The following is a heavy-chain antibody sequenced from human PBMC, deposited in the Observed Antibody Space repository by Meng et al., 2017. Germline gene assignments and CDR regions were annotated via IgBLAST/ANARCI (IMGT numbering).Heavy chain of an antibody. CDR3: ARAAVAEAVAFDI. J-gene: IGHJ3*02. Sequence: GESLKISCAASGFTFSDYYMSWIRQAPGKGLEWVSYISSSGSTIYYADSVKGRFTISRDSSKNTLYLQMNSLRAEDTAVYYCARAAVAEAVAFDIWGQGTMVTVSS. D-gene: IGHD6-19*01. CDR1: GFTFSDYY. CDR2: ISSSGSTI. V-gene: IGHV3-11*04.